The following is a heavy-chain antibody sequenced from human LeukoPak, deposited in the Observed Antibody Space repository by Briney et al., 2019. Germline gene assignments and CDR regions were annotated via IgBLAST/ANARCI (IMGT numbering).Heavy chain of an antibody. J-gene: IGHJ4*02. V-gene: IGHV4-39*01. D-gene: IGHD3-10*01. CDR1: GGSISSSSYY. CDR2: VYYSGNT. CDR3: ARHPGGHFDY. Sequence: SETLSLTCAVSGGSISSSSYYWGWIRQPPGKGLEWIGSVYYSGNTYQNPSLKSRVTISVDTSKNQFSLMLSTVTAADTAVYYCARHPGGHFDYWGQGTLVTVSS.